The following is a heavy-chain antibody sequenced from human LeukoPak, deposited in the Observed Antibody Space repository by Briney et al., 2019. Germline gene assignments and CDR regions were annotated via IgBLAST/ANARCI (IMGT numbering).Heavy chain of an antibody. D-gene: IGHD4-23*01. CDR1: GFTFSSYS. Sequence: QPGGSLRLSCAASGFTFSSYSMNWVRQAPGKGLEWVSYISSSSSTIYYADSVKGRFTISRDNAKNSLYLQMNRLRAEDTAVYYCARANYGGKWGGGYYYYMDVWGKGTTVTVSS. J-gene: IGHJ6*03. CDR3: ARANYGGKWGGGYYYYMDV. V-gene: IGHV3-48*04. CDR2: ISSSSSTI.